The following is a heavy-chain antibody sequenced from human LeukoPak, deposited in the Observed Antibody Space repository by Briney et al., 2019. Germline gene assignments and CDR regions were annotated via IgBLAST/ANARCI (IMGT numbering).Heavy chain of an antibody. Sequence: PSETLSLTCTVSGGSISSSSYYWGWIRQPPGKGLEWIGSIYYSGSTYYNPSLKSRVTISVDTSKNQFSLKLSSVTAADTAVYYCARTPRRYCSGGSCFSWFDPWDQGTLVTVSS. CDR1: GGSISSSSYY. J-gene: IGHJ5*02. D-gene: IGHD2-15*01. CDR2: IYYSGST. CDR3: ARTPRRYCSGGSCFSWFDP. V-gene: IGHV4-39*07.